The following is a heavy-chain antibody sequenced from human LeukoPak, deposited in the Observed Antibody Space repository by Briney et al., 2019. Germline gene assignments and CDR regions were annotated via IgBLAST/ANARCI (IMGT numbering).Heavy chain of an antibody. J-gene: IGHJ4*02. V-gene: IGHV3-53*04. CDR2: IYSGGST. CDR3: ARGGSGSYGDY. Sequence: GRSLRLSCTASGFTFGDYAMSWFRQAPGKGLEWVSVIYSGGSTYYADSVKGRFTISRHNSKNTLYLQMNSLRAEDTAVYYCARGGSGSYGDYWGQGTLVTVSS. CDR1: GFTFGDYA. D-gene: IGHD1-26*01.